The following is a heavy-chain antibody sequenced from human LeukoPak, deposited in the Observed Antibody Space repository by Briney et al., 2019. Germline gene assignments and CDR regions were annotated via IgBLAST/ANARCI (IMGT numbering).Heavy chain of an antibody. CDR3: ARRYSSGWANYYYYMDV. Sequence: GESLTISCKGSGYRFTSYWTGWVRQRPGEGLEWVGVIYPGDSDTRSSPSFQGQVTISADKSIITAYLQWSSLKASDTAMYYCARRYSSGWANYYYYMDVWGKGTTVTVSS. CDR2: IYPGDSDT. J-gene: IGHJ6*03. D-gene: IGHD6-19*01. CDR1: GYRFTSYW. V-gene: IGHV5-51*01.